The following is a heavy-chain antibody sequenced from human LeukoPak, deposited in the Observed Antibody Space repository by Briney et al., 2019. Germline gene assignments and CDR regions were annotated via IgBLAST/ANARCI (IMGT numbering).Heavy chain of an antibody. J-gene: IGHJ6*03. CDR3: ARVILTGYSYYYYYMDV. Sequence: SETLSLTCTVSGYSISSGYYWGWIRQPPGKGLEWIGSIYHSGSTYCNPSLKSRVTISVDTSKNQFSLKLSSVTAADTAVYYCARVILTGYSYYYYYMDVWGKGTTVTVSS. CDR1: GYSISSGYY. CDR2: IYHSGST. V-gene: IGHV4-38-2*02. D-gene: IGHD3-9*01.